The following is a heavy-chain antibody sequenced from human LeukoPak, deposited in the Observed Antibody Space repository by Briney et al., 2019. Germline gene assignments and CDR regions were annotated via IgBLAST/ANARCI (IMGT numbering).Heavy chain of an antibody. D-gene: IGHD2-15*01. CDR2: INHSGST. CDR1: GFTFSSYS. Sequence: GSLRLSCAASGFTFSSYSMNWVRQPPGKGLEWIGEINHSGSTNYNPSLKSRVTISVDTSKNQFSLKLSSVTAADTAVYYCARSGGSCSGGSCYGSASFDYWGQGTLVTVSS. CDR3: ARSGGSCSGGSCYGSASFDY. J-gene: IGHJ4*02. V-gene: IGHV4-34*01.